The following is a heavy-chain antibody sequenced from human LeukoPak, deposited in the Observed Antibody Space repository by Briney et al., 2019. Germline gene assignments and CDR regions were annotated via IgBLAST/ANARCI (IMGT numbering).Heavy chain of an antibody. CDR3: AKDHHSSSWYLGAFDI. CDR1: GFTFSSYG. D-gene: IGHD6-13*01. J-gene: IGHJ3*02. CDR2: IRYDGSNK. Sequence: GGSLRLSCAATGFTFSSYGMHWVRQAPGKGLEWVAFIRYDGSNKYYADSVKGRFTISRDNSKNTLYLQMNSLRAEDTAVYYCAKDHHSSSWYLGAFDIWGQGTMVTVSS. V-gene: IGHV3-30*02.